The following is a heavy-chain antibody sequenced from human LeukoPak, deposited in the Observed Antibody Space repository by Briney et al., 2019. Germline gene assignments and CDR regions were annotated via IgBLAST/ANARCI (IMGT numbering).Heavy chain of an antibody. D-gene: IGHD5-12*01. V-gene: IGHV1-2*04. CDR3: ARGRIGYDVFDY. CDR2: IIPNSGGT. Sequence: EASVKVSCKASGYTFTGYYMHWVRQAPGQGLEWMGRIIPNSGGTNYAQKFQGWVTMTRDTSNSTAYMELSRLRSDDTAVYYCARGRIGYDVFDYWGQGTLVTVSS. CDR1: GYTFTGYY. J-gene: IGHJ4*02.